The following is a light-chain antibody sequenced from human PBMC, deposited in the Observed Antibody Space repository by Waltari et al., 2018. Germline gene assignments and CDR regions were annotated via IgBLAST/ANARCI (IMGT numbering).Light chain of an antibody. Sequence: SYELTQPPSVSGSPGQTASITRSGHALSTKYAYWYHQKSGQAPVLVIFEDSKRPPGIPERISGYRSGTMATLTLSGAQLEDEGDYYCLSPDSSGTYVVFGGGTKLTVL. V-gene: IGLV3-10*01. J-gene: IGLJ2*01. CDR1: ALSTKY. CDR2: EDS. CDR3: LSPDSSGTYVV.